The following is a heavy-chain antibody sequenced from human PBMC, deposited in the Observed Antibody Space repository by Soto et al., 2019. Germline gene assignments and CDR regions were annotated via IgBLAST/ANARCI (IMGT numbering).Heavy chain of an antibody. CDR3: ARDLGYCSSTSCLRRYSGFDA. CDR2: IIPIFGTA. J-gene: IGHJ5*01. V-gene: IGHV1-69*13. Sequence: VASGKISCKASGGTFSSYAISWVRQAPGQGLEWMGGIIPIFGTANYAQKFQGRVTITADESTSTAYMELSSLRSEDTAVYYCARDLGYCSSTSCLRRYSGFDAWG. D-gene: IGHD2-2*01. CDR1: GGTFSSYA.